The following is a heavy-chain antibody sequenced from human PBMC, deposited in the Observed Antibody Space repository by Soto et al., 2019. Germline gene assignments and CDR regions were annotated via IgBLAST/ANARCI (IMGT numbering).Heavy chain of an antibody. CDR1: GYTFTSYA. V-gene: IGHV1-3*01. CDR2: INAGNGNT. CDR3: ASARSSSWYMYFQH. Sequence: ASVKVSFKASGYTFTSYAMHWVRQAPGQRLEWMGWINAGNGNTKYSQKFQGRVTITRDTSASTAYMELSSLRSEDTAVYYCASARSSSWYMYFQHWGQGTLVTVSS. D-gene: IGHD6-13*01. J-gene: IGHJ1*01.